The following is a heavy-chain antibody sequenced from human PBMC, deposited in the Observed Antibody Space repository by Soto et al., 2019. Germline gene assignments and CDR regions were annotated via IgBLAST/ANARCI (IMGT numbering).Heavy chain of an antibody. CDR1: GFTFSSYA. CDR3: AKDEVGAVYYYYSGMDV. D-gene: IGHD1-26*01. J-gene: IGHJ6*02. V-gene: IGHV3-23*01. CDR2: ISGSGGST. Sequence: EVQLLESGGGLVQPGGSLRLSCAASGFTFSSYAMSWVRQAPGKGLEWVSAISGSGGSTYYADSVEGRFTISRDNSKNTLYLQMSSLRAEDTAVYYCAKDEVGAVYYYYSGMDVLGQGTTVTVSS.